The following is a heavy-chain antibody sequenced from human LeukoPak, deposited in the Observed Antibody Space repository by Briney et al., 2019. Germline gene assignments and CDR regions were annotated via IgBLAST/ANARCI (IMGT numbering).Heavy chain of an antibody. J-gene: IGHJ5*02. CDR2: ISGSGGST. D-gene: IGHD6-19*01. V-gene: IGHV3-23*01. CDR3: AKAIAVAGTGAPWFDP. CDR1: GGSFSGYY. Sequence: ETLSLTCAVYGGSFSGYYWSWIRQPPGKGLEWVSAISGSGGSTYYADSVKGRFTISRDNSKNTLYLQTNSLRAEDTAVYYCAKAIAVAGTGAPWFDPWGQGTLVTVSS.